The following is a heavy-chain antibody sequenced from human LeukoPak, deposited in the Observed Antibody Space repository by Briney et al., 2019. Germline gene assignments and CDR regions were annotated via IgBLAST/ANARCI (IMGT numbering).Heavy chain of an antibody. V-gene: IGHV3-7*01. J-gene: IGHJ5*02. CDR2: IKEDETEK. CDR3: ARGADTGYSSDS. D-gene: IGHD6-19*01. CDR1: GFTFSKYW. Sequence: PGGSLRLSCTASGFTFSKYWMSWVRQAPGKGLEWVANIKEDETEKYYVDSVKGRFTISRDNAKNSLYLQMNSLRAEDTAVYYCARGADTGYSSDSWGQGTLVTVSS.